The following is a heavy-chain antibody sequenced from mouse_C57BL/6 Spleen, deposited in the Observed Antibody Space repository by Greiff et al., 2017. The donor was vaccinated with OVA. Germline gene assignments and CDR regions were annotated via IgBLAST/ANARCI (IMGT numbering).Heavy chain of an antibody. CDR3: TRDSDWYFDV. V-gene: IGHV5-9-1*02. CDR1: GFTFSSYA. D-gene: IGHD2-12*01. CDR2: ISSGGDYI. Sequence: EVKLQESGEGLVKPGGSLKLSCAASGFTFSSYAMPWVRQTPEKRLEWVAYISSGGDYIYYADTVKGRFTISRDNARNTLYLQMSSLKSEDTAMYYCTRDSDWYFDVWGTGTTVTVSS. J-gene: IGHJ1*03.